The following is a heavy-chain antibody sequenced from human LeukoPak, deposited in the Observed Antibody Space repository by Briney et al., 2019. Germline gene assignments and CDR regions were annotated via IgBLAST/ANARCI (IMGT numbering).Heavy chain of an antibody. J-gene: IGHJ3*02. Sequence: PGGSLRLSCAASGFTFSSYGMHWVRQAPGKGLEWVAVIWYDGTNKYYADSVKGRFSISRDNSKNTLYLQMNSLRAEDTAVYYCASDKLGTDAFDIWGQETVVTVSS. CDR1: GFTFSSYG. V-gene: IGHV3-33*01. D-gene: IGHD7-27*01. CDR3: ASDKLGTDAFDI. CDR2: IWYDGTNK.